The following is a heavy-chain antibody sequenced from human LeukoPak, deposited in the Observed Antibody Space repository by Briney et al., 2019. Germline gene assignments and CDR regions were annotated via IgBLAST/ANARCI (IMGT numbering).Heavy chain of an antibody. Sequence: GGSLRLSCAASGFTFSSYSMNWVRQAPGKGLEWVSSISSSSSYIYYADSVKGRFTISRDNAKNSLYLQMNSLRAEDTAVYYCARGDGDIVVVPAVNFDYWGQGTLVTVSS. CDR2: ISSSSSYI. V-gene: IGHV3-21*01. CDR1: GFTFSSYS. J-gene: IGHJ4*02. CDR3: ARGDGDIVVVPAVNFDY. D-gene: IGHD2-2*01.